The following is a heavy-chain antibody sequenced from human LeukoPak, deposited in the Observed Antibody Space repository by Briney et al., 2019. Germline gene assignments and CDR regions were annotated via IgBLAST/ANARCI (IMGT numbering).Heavy chain of an antibody. J-gene: IGHJ1*01. Sequence: PGGSLRLSCAASGFTFSSSWMSWVRQAPGKGLEWVANIKEDGSEKHYVDSVKGRFTISRANAKNSLHLQMNSLRAEDTAVYYCARARYFQYWGQGTLVTVSS. CDR2: IKEDGSEK. CDR3: ARARYFQY. V-gene: IGHV3-7*01. CDR1: GFTFSSSW. D-gene: IGHD1-14*01.